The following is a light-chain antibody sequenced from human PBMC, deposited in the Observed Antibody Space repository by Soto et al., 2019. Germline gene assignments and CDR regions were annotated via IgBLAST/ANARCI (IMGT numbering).Light chain of an antibody. Sequence: EIVLTQSPGTLSLSPGEIATLSFSASQSVSNNYLAWYQQKPGQAPRLLFYGASNRATAIPDRFSGSGFGTDFTLTITRLEPEDFAVYYCQQYGDSPQTFGPGTKVDIK. CDR1: QSVSNNY. V-gene: IGKV3-20*01. CDR3: QQYGDSPQT. CDR2: GAS. J-gene: IGKJ1*01.